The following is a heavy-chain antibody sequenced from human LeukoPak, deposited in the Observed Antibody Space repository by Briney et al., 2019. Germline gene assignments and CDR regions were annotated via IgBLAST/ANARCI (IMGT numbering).Heavy chain of an antibody. CDR1: GFTFSSYS. D-gene: IGHD3-10*01. CDR2: MKKDGSET. J-gene: IGHJ4*02. CDR3: GRHRSGSGTYFIDY. Sequence: GGSLRLSCVVSGFTFSSYSMIGVRQAPGKGLQWVANMKKDGSETNYVDSVKGRFTISRDNAKNSLYLQMNSLRAEDTAVYYCGRHRSGSGTYFIDYWGQGTLVSVSS. V-gene: IGHV3-7*01.